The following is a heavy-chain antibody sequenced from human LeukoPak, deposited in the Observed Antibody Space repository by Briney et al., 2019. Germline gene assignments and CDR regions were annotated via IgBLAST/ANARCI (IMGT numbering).Heavy chain of an antibody. CDR3: AKDQSSRSSWYMEYNWFDP. D-gene: IGHD6-13*01. Sequence: GGSLLPSCAASGFPFSSYAMSWVRPAPGKGLEWVSAISGSGGSTYYADSVKGRFTISRDNSKNTLYLQMNSLRAEDTAVYYCAKDQSSRSSWYMEYNWFDPWGQGTLVTVSS. V-gene: IGHV3-23*01. CDR1: GFPFSSYA. CDR2: ISGSGGST. J-gene: IGHJ5*02.